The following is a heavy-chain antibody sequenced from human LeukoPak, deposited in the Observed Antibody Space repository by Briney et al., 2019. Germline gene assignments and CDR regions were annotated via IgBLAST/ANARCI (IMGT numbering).Heavy chain of an antibody. J-gene: IGHJ4*02. CDR2: IYYTGST. CDR1: GASISGGTYY. V-gene: IGHV4-39*01. CDR3: ARRGGSGRAFDY. Sequence: SESLSLTCSVSGASISGGTYYWGWIRQPPGKGLEWIGSIYYTGSTYDNPSLKRRVTISVDTSKNQFSLKLSSVTAADTAVYYCARRGGSGRAFDYWGQGTLVTVSS. D-gene: IGHD1-26*01.